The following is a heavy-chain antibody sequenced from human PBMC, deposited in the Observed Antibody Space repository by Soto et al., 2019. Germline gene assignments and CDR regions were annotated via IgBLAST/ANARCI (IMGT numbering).Heavy chain of an antibody. D-gene: IGHD3-9*01. V-gene: IGHV2-26*01. Sequence: SGPTLVNPTDTLTLTCTVSGFSHTIGKMGVSWIRQPPGKSLVCLAHLFSDNERSYSTSLQGRLTISKDTSCSQVVLSMANVDPVHTATYYCARMKVDSYQFYNAMDVWGQGTTVTDSS. CDR2: LFSDNER. CDR1: GFSHTIGKMG. J-gene: IGHJ6*02. CDR3: ARMKVDSYQFYNAMDV.